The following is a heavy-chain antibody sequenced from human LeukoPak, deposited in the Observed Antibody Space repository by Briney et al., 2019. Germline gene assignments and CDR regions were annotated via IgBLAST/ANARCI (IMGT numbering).Heavy chain of an antibody. CDR3: ARVPVVSDGAFDI. Sequence: PGGSLRLSCAASGFTFSSYGMHWVRQAPGKGLEWVAVIWYDGSNKYYADSVKGRFTISRDNSKNTLYLQMNSLRAEDTAVYYCARVPVVSDGAFDIWGQGTMVTVSS. D-gene: IGHD2-15*01. V-gene: IGHV3-33*01. CDR1: GFTFSSYG. CDR2: IWYDGSNK. J-gene: IGHJ3*02.